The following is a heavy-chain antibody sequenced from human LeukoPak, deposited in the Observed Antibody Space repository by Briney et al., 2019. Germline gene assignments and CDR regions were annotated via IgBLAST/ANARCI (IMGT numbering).Heavy chain of an antibody. V-gene: IGHV3-30*18. CDR3: AKDPRPQPLV. Sequence: PGGSLRLSCAASGCTFSSYGIHWVRQAPGKGLEWVAVISYDGSNKYYADSVKGRFTISRDNSKNTLYLQMNSLRAEDTAVYYCAKDPRPQPLVWGQGTLVTVSS. CDR2: ISYDGSNK. CDR1: GCTFSSYG. J-gene: IGHJ4*02. D-gene: IGHD2-2*01.